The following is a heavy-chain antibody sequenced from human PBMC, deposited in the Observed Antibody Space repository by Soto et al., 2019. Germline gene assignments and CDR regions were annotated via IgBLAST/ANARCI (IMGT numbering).Heavy chain of an antibody. CDR1: GFTFSSYS. V-gene: IGHV3-21*01. J-gene: IGHJ3*02. Sequence: GGSLRLSCAASGFTFSSYSMNWVRQAPGKGLEWVSSISSSSSYIYYADSVKGRFTISRDNAKNSLYLQMNSLRAEDTAVYYCASLRVGSRGSHWANDAFDIWGQGTMVTV. D-gene: IGHD1-26*01. CDR3: ASLRVGSRGSHWANDAFDI. CDR2: ISSSSSYI.